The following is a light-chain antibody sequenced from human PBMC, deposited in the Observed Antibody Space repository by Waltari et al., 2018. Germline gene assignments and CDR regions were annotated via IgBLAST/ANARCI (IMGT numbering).Light chain of an antibody. CDR3: QSYDGSLSASI. Sequence: QSVLTQPPSMSGAPGQRVTISCTGSSSNIGAGYDVQWYQQLPGTAPKLLIYCYNSRPSGVPDRFAGSKSGTSASLAIAGLQAEDEADYYCQSYDGSLSASIFGGGTKLTVL. J-gene: IGLJ2*01. V-gene: IGLV1-40*01. CDR2: CYN. CDR1: SSNIGAGYD.